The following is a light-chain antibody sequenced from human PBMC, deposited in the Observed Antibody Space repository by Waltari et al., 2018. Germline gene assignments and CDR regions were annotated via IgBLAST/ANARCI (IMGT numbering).Light chain of an antibody. V-gene: IGLV6-57*03. CDR2: EDN. Sequence: SLLTQPHSVSESPGKTVTISCTRTSDSIASNYVPWYQQRPGSAPTTLIFEDNQRPSGVPDRFSGSIDSSSNSASLTISGLKTEDEALYYCQSYDSDEGVVFGGGTKLTVL. J-gene: IGLJ2*01. CDR3: QSYDSDEGVV. CDR1: SDSIASNY.